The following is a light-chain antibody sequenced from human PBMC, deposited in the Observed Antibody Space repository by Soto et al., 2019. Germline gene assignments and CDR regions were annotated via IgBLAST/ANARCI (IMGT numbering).Light chain of an antibody. Sequence: QSALTQPASVSGSPGQSITISCTGSSSDVGSYNLVSWYQQHPGKAPKLVISEVSRRPSGVSNRFSGSKSGNTASLTISGLQAEDEADYYCCSYATGSTLVFGGGTKLTVL. CDR2: EVS. CDR3: CSYATGSTLV. CDR1: SSDVGSYNL. J-gene: IGLJ2*01. V-gene: IGLV2-23*02.